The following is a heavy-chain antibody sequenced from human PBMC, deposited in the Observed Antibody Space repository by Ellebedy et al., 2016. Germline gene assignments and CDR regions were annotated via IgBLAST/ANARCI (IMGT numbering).Heavy chain of an antibody. CDR3: ARVYSGLDGYNDY. D-gene: IGHD5-24*01. CDR2: ISYDGSNK. Sequence: GGSLRLSCAASGFTFSSYAMHWVRQAPGKGLEWVAVISYDGSNKYYADSVKGRFTISRDNSKNTLYLQMNSLRAEDTAVYYCARVYSGLDGYNDYWGQGTLVTVSS. J-gene: IGHJ4*02. V-gene: IGHV3-30-3*01. CDR1: GFTFSSYA.